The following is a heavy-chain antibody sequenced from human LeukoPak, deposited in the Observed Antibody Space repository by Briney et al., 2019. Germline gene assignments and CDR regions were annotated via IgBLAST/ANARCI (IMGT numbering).Heavy chain of an antibody. V-gene: IGHV4-59*01. D-gene: IGHD3-22*01. J-gene: IGHJ4*02. Sequence: SETLSLTCSVSGGSISSYSWSWIRQSPGKGLEWIGSIYYSGSSNSNPSLKSRVTISVDTSKNQFSLKLSSVTAADTAVYYCARHPLLYGSRGYHHQQYFGYRGQGTLVTVSS. CDR2: IYYSGSS. CDR3: ARHPLLYGSRGYHHQQYFGY. CDR1: GGSISSYS.